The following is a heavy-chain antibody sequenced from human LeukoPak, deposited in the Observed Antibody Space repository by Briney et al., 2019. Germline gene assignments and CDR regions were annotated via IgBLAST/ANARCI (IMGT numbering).Heavy chain of an antibody. CDR1: GGSVSSAGYY. CDR3: ARDLIDGYKIDAFDM. D-gene: IGHD5-24*01. J-gene: IGHJ3*02. CDR2: IYYSGST. Sequence: SETLSLTCTVSGGSVSSAGYYWSWIRRPPGKGLEWIGYIYYSGSTNYNPSLKSRVTISVDTSKNQFSLKLSSLTAADTAVYYCARDLIDGYKIDAFDMWGQGTMVTVSS. V-gene: IGHV4-61*08.